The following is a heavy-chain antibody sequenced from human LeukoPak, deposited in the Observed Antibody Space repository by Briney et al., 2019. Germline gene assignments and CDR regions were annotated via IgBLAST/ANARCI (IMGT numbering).Heavy chain of an antibody. CDR2: IISSSSYI. CDR3: ARPNYDILTGYSAFDY. D-gene: IGHD3-9*01. V-gene: IGHV3-21*01. Sequence: VRQXPGKGLEWVSSIISSSSYIYYADSLKGLFTISRDNAKNSLYLQMNSLRAEDTAVYYCARPNYDILTGYSAFDYWGQGTLVTVSS. J-gene: IGHJ4*02.